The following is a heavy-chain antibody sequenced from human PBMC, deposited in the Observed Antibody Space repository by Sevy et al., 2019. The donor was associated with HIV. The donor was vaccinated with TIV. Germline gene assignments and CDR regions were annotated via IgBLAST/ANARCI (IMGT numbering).Heavy chain of an antibody. CDR3: ASQPGYRSTYYGFSLSRTFDS. D-gene: IGHD6-19*01. CDR1: GGSISSYY. J-gene: IGHJ4*02. V-gene: IGHV4-59*08. Sequence: SETLSLTCTVSGGSISSYYWSWIRQPPGKGLEWIGYIYYSGSTNYNPSLKSRVTISVDTSRSHFSLKVTSVAASDTAVYFCASQPGYRSTYYGFSLSRTFDSWGPGTLVTVSS. CDR2: IYYSGST.